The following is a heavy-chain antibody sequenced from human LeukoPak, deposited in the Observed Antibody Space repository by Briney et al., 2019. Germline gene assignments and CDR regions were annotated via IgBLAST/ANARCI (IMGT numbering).Heavy chain of an antibody. D-gene: IGHD6-13*01. J-gene: IGHJ4*02. CDR1: GGSISSGSYY. CDR3: AREGRIAAAGTYHFDY. Sequence: PSETLSLTCTVSGGSISSGSYYWSWIRQPPGKGLEWIGEINYSGGTNYNPSLKSRVTISVDTSKNQFSLKLSSVTAADTAVYYCAREGRIAAAGTYHFDYWGQGTLVTVSS. CDR2: INYSGGT. V-gene: IGHV4-39*07.